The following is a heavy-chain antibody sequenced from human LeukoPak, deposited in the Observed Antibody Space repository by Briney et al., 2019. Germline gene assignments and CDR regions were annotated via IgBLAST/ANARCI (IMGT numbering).Heavy chain of an antibody. CDR1: GYTFTSYG. CDR2: INPNSGGT. V-gene: IGHV1-2*02. Sequence: GASVKVSCKASGYTFTSYGISWVRQAPGQGLEWMGWINPNSGGTNYAQKLQGRVTMTRDTSISTAYMELSRLRSEDTAMYYCAINQAGYCGGGSCYRHEFYYMDVWGKGTSVTVSS. J-gene: IGHJ6*03. CDR3: AINQAGYCGGGSCYRHEFYYMDV. D-gene: IGHD2-15*01.